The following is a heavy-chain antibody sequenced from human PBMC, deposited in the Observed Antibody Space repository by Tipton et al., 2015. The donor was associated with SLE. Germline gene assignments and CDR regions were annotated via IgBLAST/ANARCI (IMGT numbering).Heavy chain of an antibody. Sequence: TLSLTCAVYGGSFSGYYWSWIRQPPGKGLEWIGEINHSGSSNYNPSLKSRLTMSVDTSKNQFSLKLSSVTAADTAIYYCARSRQIRLIAGSFDPWGQGTLVTVSS. V-gene: IGHV4-34*01. J-gene: IGHJ5*02. CDR3: ARSRQIRLIAGSFDP. CDR1: GGSFSGYY. CDR2: INHSGSS. D-gene: IGHD5-18*01.